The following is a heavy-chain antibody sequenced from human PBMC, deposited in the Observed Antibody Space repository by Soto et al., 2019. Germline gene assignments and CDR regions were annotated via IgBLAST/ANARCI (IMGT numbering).Heavy chain of an antibody. D-gene: IGHD5-12*01. CDR1: GGSFSGYY. J-gene: IGHJ5*02. CDR3: ARGRGNSGYEPADNWFDP. V-gene: IGHV4-34*01. CDR2: INHSGST. Sequence: SETLSLTCAVYGGSFSGYYWSWIRQPPGKGLEWIGEINHSGSTNYNPSLKSRVTISVDTSKNQFSLKLSSVTAADTAVYYCARGRGNSGYEPADNWFDPWGQGTLVTVSS.